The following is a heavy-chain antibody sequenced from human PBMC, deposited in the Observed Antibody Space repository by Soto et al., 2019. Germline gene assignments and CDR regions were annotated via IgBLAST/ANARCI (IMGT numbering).Heavy chain of an antibody. CDR1: GGSTSRYY. Sequence: SENLPVTWTVSGGSTSRYYWSWTRQPAGKGLEWIGRIYTSGSTNHNPSLKSRVTMSVDTSKNQFSLKLSSVTAADTAVYYCAGDRRVICWYESHYYVIAVPGQRCTV. CDR3: AGDRRVICWYESHYYVIAV. CDR2: IYTSGST. D-gene: IGHD6-13*01. J-gene: IGHJ6*02. V-gene: IGHV4-4*07.